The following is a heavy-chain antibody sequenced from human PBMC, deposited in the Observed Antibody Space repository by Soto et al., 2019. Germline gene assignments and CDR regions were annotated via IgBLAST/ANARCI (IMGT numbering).Heavy chain of an antibody. CDR1: GFTFDDYA. CDR2: VSWNRATI. J-gene: IGHJ4*02. CDR3: AKGLNYYDGSGYMS. D-gene: IGHD3-22*01. Sequence: SLRLSCAASGFTFDDYAMHWVRQAPGKGLEWVSGVSWNRATIGYADSVKCRFTISRDNTKKSLYLQMNSLRVEDTALYYCAKGLNYYDGSGYMSWGQGPLVTGSS. V-gene: IGHV3-9*01.